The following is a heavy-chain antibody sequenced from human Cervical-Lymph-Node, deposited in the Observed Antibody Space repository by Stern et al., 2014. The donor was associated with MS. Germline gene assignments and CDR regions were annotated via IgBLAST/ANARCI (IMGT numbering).Heavy chain of an antibody. J-gene: IGHJ4*02. D-gene: IGHD3/OR15-3a*01. CDR2: IYISGST. CDR1: GGSMNSRPYY. V-gene: IGHV4-61*02. Sequence: QLQLQESGPGLVKPSQTLSLTCTVSGGSMNSRPYYWNWLRQPAGKALEWIGRIYISGSTNYNPSLESRVTISIDTSQNQLSLKLSFVTAADTAVYYCAREGETSDFFPFDYWGQGAQVIVSS. CDR3: AREGETSDFFPFDY.